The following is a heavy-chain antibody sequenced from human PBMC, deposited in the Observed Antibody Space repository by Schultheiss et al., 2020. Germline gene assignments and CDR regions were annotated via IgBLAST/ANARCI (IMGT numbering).Heavy chain of an antibody. V-gene: IGHV4-61*02. J-gene: IGHJ4*02. CDR2: IYTSGST. CDR1: GGSISSGSYY. CDR3: SGDGYNFDY. Sequence: SETLSLTCTVSGGSISSGSYYWSWIRQPAGKGLEWIGRIYTSGSTNYNPSLKSRVTISVDTSKNQFSLKLSSVTARDTAVYYCSGDGYNFDYWGQGTLVTVSS. D-gene: IGHD5-24*01.